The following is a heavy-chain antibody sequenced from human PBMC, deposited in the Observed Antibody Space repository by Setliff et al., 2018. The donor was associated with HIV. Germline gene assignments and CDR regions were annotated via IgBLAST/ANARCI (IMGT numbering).Heavy chain of an antibody. D-gene: IGHD2-21*02. CDR1: GGSFSGYY. CDR3: ARPSGAYCGGDCYGAFDI. Sequence: KPSETLSLTCAVYGGSFSGYYWSWIRQPPGKGLEWIGEINHSGSTNYNPSLKSRVTISVDTSKNQFSLKLSSVTAADTAVYYCARPSGAYCGGDCYGAFDIWGQGTMVTVSS. CDR2: INHSGST. J-gene: IGHJ3*02. V-gene: IGHV4-34*01.